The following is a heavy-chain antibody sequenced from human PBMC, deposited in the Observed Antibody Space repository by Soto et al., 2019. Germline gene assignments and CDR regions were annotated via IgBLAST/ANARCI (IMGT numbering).Heavy chain of an antibody. D-gene: IGHD3-10*02. J-gene: IGHJ6*02. Sequence: DVQLLESGGHLVQPGGSLRLSCAASGFTFSSYAMSWVRQATGKGLEWVSSVSAGGDMTYYSDSVKGRFTISRDKSNNALFLQMNRLRIEDTALYYCARGDRGCSGSPASYSYSGLDVWGHGTTVTVS. V-gene: IGHV3-23*01. CDR1: GFTFSSYA. CDR2: VSAGGDMT. CDR3: ARGDRGCSGSPASYSYSGLDV.